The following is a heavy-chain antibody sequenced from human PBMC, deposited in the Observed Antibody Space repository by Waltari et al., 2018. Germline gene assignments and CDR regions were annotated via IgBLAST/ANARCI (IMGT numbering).Heavy chain of an antibody. V-gene: IGHV1-2*06. Sequence: QVQLVQSGAEVKKPGASVKVSCKASGYTFTGYYMHWVRPAPGQGLEWMGRINPNSGGTNYAQKFQGRVTMTRDTSISTAYMELSRLRSDDTAVYYCARDYYDSSGYYFAFDYWGQGTLVTVSS. CDR2: INPNSGGT. D-gene: IGHD3-22*01. J-gene: IGHJ4*02. CDR3: ARDYYDSSGYYFAFDY. CDR1: GYTFTGYY.